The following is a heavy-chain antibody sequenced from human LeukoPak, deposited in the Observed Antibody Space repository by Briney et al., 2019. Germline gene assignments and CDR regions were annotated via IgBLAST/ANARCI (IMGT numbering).Heavy chain of an antibody. CDR1: GGSISSGDYY. J-gene: IGHJ3*02. Sequence: SETLSLTCTVSGGSISSGDYYWSWIRQPPGKGLEWIGYIYYSGSTYYNPSLKSRVTISVDTSKNQFSLKLSSVTAADTAVYYCARGRVGGDAFDIWGHATVVTVSS. CDR3: ARGRVGGDAFDI. V-gene: IGHV4-30-4*08. CDR2: IYYSGST. D-gene: IGHD4-23*01.